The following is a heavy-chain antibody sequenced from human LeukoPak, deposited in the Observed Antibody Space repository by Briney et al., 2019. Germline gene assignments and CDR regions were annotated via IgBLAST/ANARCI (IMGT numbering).Heavy chain of an antibody. CDR2: INDSGSS. CDR1: GFSFSGYY. J-gene: IGHJ4*02. Sequence: SETLSLTCAVYGFSFSGYYWTWIRQPPGKGLEWVGEINDSGSSDYNPSLKSRATISVDTSKNQFSLKLNSVTAADMAVYSCVRPRPGGGWFDYWGQGTRVTVPS. CDR3: VRPRPGGGWFDY. D-gene: IGHD1-14*01. V-gene: IGHV4-34*01.